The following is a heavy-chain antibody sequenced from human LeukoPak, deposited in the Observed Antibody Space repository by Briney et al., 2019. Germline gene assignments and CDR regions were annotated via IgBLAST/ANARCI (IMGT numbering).Heavy chain of an antibody. J-gene: IGHJ4*02. D-gene: IGHD4-23*01. V-gene: IGHV3-53*01. CDR2: TYNGETT. CDR3: ATGPTVATSSLF. Sequence: PGGSLRLSCAASGFTVSTSCMNWVRQAPGKGLEWVSFTYNGETTYYKDSVKGRFTVSRDHSRSTVFLQINSLRAEDTAVYYCATGPTVATSSLFWGQGTLVTVSS. CDR1: GFTVSTSC.